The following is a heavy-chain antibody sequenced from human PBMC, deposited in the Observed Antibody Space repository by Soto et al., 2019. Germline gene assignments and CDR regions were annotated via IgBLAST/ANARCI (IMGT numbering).Heavy chain of an antibody. CDR1: GYTFTSYY. Sequence: ASVKVSCKASGYTFTSYYMHWVRQAPGQGLEWMGIINPSGGSTSYAQKFQGRVTMTRDTSTSTVYMELSSLRSEDTAVYYCASGPDLDDYSNYYYGMDVWGQGTTVTVSS. CDR3: ASGPDLDDYSNYYYGMDV. V-gene: IGHV1-46*01. J-gene: IGHJ6*02. CDR2: INPSGGST. D-gene: IGHD4-4*01.